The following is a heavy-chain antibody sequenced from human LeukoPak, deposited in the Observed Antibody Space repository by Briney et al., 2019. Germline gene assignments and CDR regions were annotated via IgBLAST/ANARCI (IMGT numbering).Heavy chain of an antibody. J-gene: IGHJ4*02. Sequence: GGSLRLSCAASGFTFSSYGMHWVRQAPGKGLEWVAFIRYDGSNKDYADSVKGRFTISRDNSKNTLYLQMNSLRAEDTAVYYCARGHNSGWPDYWGQGTLVTVSS. CDR3: ARGHNSGWPDY. V-gene: IGHV3-30*02. CDR2: IRYDGSNK. CDR1: GFTFSSYG. D-gene: IGHD6-19*01.